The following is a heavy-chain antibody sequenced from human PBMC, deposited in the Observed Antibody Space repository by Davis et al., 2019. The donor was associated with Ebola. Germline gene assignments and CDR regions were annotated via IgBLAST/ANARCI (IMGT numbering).Heavy chain of an antibody. D-gene: IGHD2-8*02. CDR2: IYSGGST. J-gene: IGHJ6*02. CDR1: GFTVSSNY. CDR3: ARGPTRGTDMDV. Sequence: GSLKISCAASGFTVSSNYMSWVRQAPGKGLEWVSVIYSGGSTYYADSVKGRFTISRDNSKNTLYLQMNSLRAEDTAVYYCARGPTRGTDMDVWGQGTTVTVSS. V-gene: IGHV3-53*01.